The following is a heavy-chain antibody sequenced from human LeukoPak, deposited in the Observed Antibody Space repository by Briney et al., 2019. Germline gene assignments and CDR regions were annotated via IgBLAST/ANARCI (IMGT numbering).Heavy chain of an antibody. D-gene: IGHD6-19*01. CDR1: GYTFTYYY. Sequence: GASVKVSCKASGYTFTYYYMHWVRQAPGQGLEWMGIINPSGGSTSYAQKFQGRVTMTRDTSTSTVYMKLSSLRSEDTAVYYCAREGTAVAALPVYWGQGTLVTVSS. CDR3: AREGTAVAALPVY. V-gene: IGHV1-46*01. J-gene: IGHJ4*02. CDR2: INPSGGST.